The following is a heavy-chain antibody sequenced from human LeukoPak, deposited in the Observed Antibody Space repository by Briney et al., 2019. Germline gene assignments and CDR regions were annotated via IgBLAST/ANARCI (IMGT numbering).Heavy chain of an antibody. CDR3: AREGYGDQGAYAFDI. V-gene: IGHV4-31*03. CDR2: IYYSGST. J-gene: IGHJ3*02. D-gene: IGHD4-17*01. Sequence: KASEALSLTCTVSGGSIISGGYYWSWIRQHPGKGLEWIGFIYYSGSTYYNPSLKSRVTISVDTSKNQFSLKLSSVTAADTAVYYCAREGYGDQGAYAFDIWGQGTMVTVSS. CDR1: GGSIISGGYY.